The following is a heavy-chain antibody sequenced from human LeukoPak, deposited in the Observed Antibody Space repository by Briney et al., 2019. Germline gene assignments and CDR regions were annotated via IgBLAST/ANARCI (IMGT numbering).Heavy chain of an antibody. CDR2: IIPILGIA. D-gene: IGHD6-13*01. CDR1: GYTFTSYD. CDR3: ARTARAAGRKGGYYFDY. V-gene: IGHV1-69*04. Sequence: SVKVSCKASGYTFTSYDINWVRQAPGQGLEWMGRIIPILGIANYAQKFQGRVTITADKSTSTAYMELSSLRSEDTAVYYCARTARAAGRKGGYYFDYWGQGTLVTVSS. J-gene: IGHJ4*02.